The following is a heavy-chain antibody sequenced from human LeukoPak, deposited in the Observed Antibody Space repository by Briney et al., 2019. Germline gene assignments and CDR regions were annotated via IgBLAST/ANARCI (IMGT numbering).Heavy chain of an antibody. CDR1: GYTFTSYY. D-gene: IGHD6-13*01. CDR3: ARDGKTAAGNNFDY. CDR2: INPSGGIT. Sequence: ASVKVSCKASGYTFTSYYIHWVRQAPGQGLERMGIINPSGGITTYAQKFQRRVTMTRDKSTSTVYMELRRLTSEDTAVCYCARDGKTAAGNNFDYWGQGTLVTVSS. V-gene: IGHV1-46*01. J-gene: IGHJ4*02.